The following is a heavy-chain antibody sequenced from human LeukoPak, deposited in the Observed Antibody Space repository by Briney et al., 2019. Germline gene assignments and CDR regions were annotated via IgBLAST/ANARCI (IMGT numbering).Heavy chain of an antibody. Sequence: SETLSLTCTVSGGSISSYYWSWIRQPPGKGLEWIGYIYYSGSTNYNPSLKSRVTISVDTSKNQFSLKLSSVTAADTAVYYCARGSAAAGWGGAFDIWGQGTMVTVSS. J-gene: IGHJ3*02. CDR2: IYYSGST. D-gene: IGHD6-13*01. V-gene: IGHV4-59*01. CDR3: ARGSAAAGWGGAFDI. CDR1: GGSISSYY.